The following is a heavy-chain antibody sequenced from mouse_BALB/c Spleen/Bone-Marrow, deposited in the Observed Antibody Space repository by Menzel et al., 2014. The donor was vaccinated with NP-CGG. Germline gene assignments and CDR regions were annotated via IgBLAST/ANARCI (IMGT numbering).Heavy chain of an antibody. CDR1: GFNIKDTY. J-gene: IGHJ1*01. V-gene: IGHV14-3*02. CDR2: IDPANGNT. Sequence: EVQLQQSGAELVKPGASVKLSCTASGFNIKDTYMHWVKQRPEQGLEWIGRIDPANGNTKYDPKFQGKATITADTSSNTAYLQLGSLTSEDTAVYYCASYRYGWYFDVRGAGTTVTVSS. CDR3: ASYRYGWYFDV. D-gene: IGHD2-14*01.